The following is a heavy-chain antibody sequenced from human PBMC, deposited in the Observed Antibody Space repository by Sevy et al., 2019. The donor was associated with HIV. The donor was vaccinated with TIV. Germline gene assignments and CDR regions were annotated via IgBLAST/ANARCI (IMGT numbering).Heavy chain of an antibody. CDR1: GFTFRSYW. CDR3: ARDCSSTSCLWGLDV. CDR2: IKVDGSEK. Sequence: GGSLRLSCAVSGFTFRSYWMSWVRQAPGKGLEWVAHIKVDGSEKYHVDSVKGRFSISGDNAKNSLFLQMNSLRVEDTAVYYCARDCSSTSCLWGLDVWGQGTAVTVSS. J-gene: IGHJ6*02. V-gene: IGHV3-7*03. D-gene: IGHD2-2*01.